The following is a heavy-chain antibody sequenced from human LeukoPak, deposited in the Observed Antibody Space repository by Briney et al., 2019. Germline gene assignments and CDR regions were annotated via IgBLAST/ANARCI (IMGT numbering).Heavy chain of an antibody. V-gene: IGHV3-23*01. D-gene: IGHD3-3*01. CDR1: GFTFSSYA. Sequence: GGSLRLSCAASGFTFSSYAMSWVRQAPGKGLEWVSAISGSGGSTYYADSVKGRFTISRDNSKNTLYLQMNSLRAEDTAVYYCAKQGYVDFWSGYYLFDYWGQGTLVIVSS. J-gene: IGHJ4*02. CDR3: AKQGYVDFWSGYYLFDY. CDR2: ISGSGGST.